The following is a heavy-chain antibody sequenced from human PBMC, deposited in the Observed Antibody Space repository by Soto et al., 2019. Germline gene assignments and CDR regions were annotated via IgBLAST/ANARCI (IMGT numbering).Heavy chain of an antibody. Sequence: EVQVLESGGGLVQPGGSLRLSCEGSGFTVSSHAMTWIRQAPGKGPEWVSTVTADGGTYYADSVKGRFAMSRDTSENTLYLQRNSLGAEDTAAYYCAPHVSCSGGSCQYDAFAIRGQGTMVTVSS. CDR3: APHVSCSGGSCQYDAFAI. J-gene: IGHJ3*02. CDR1: GFTVSSHA. CDR2: VTADGGT. D-gene: IGHD2-15*01. V-gene: IGHV3-23*01.